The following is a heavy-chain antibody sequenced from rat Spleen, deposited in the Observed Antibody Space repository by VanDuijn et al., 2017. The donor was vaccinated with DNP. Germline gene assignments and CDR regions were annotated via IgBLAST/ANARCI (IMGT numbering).Heavy chain of an antibody. CDR2: IIYDGSRT. D-gene: IGHD2-3*01. CDR1: GFIFSNYW. J-gene: IGHJ3*01. V-gene: IGHV5S10*01. CDR3: SSGGPDMIQGNWFAY. Sequence: EVQLVESGGDLIQPGRSLKLSCVASGFIFSNYWMTWIRQAPKKGLEWVATIIYDGSRTYYRDSVKGRFTISRDNARNTLYLQMNNLRSEDTAMYYCSSGGPDMIQGNWFAYWGQGTLVTVSS.